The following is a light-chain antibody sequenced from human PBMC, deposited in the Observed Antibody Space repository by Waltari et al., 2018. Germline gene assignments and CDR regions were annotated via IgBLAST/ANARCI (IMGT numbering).Light chain of an antibody. J-gene: IGKJ2*01. CDR1: QSVSGNN. CDR3: QQYGRSWNT. V-gene: IGKV3-20*01. Sequence: EIVLTQSPGTLSLSPGQRATLSCRASQSVSGNNLAWYQQKPAQAPRLLIHGASNRATGIPDRFSGSGSGTDFTLTISRLEPEDFAVYYCQQYGRSWNTIGQGTKLEIK. CDR2: GAS.